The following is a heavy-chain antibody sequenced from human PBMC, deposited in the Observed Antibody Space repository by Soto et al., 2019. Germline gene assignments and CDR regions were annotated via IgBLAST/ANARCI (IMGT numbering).Heavy chain of an antibody. CDR3: ARERRGYSYGFDAFDI. Sequence: SETLSLTCTVSGGSISSYDWSWIRQPPGKGLEWIGYIYYSGSTNYNPSLKSRVTISVDTSKNQFSLKLSSVTAADTAVYYCARERRGYSYGFDAFDIWGQGTMLTVSS. J-gene: IGHJ3*02. D-gene: IGHD5-18*01. CDR1: GGSISSYD. CDR2: IYYSGST. V-gene: IGHV4-59*01.